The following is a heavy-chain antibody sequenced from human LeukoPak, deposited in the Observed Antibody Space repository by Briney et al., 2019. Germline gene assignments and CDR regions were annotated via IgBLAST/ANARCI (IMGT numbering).Heavy chain of an antibody. CDR3: AKRASGSGTSLYYFDY. V-gene: IGHV3-23*01. D-gene: IGHD3-10*01. CDR1: GFTFSSYA. J-gene: IGHJ4*02. Sequence: GGSLRLSCAASGFTFSSYAMSWVRQAPGEGLEWVSAISNSGGSTFYADSVKGRFTISRDNSKNTLYLQMNSLRAEDTAVYYCAKRASGSGTSLYYFDYWGQGTLVTVSS. CDR2: ISNSGGST.